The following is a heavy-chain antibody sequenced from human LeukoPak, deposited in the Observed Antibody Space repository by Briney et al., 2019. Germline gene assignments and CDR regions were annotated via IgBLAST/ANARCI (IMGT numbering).Heavy chain of an antibody. Sequence: GGSLRLSCAASGFTFSSYGMHWVRQAPGKGLEWVAVISYDGSNKYYADSVKGRFTISRDNSKNTLYPQMNSLRAEDTAVYYCAKPSVLRFLEWLLLDVWGQGTTVTVSS. CDR2: ISYDGSNK. CDR3: AKPSVLRFLEWLLLDV. CDR1: GFTFSSYG. D-gene: IGHD3-3*01. V-gene: IGHV3-30*18. J-gene: IGHJ6*02.